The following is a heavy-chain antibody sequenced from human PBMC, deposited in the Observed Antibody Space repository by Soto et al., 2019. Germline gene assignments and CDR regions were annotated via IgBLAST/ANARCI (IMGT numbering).Heavy chain of an antibody. J-gene: IGHJ6*02. V-gene: IGHV3-33*01. Sequence: QVQVVESGGGVVQPGSSLRLSCTASGFTFSGHAMHWVRQHPAKGLEWVAQKWYDGSNKYYADSVKGRFTISTDNSKNTLYVQMDSLRVEDTAVYYCARDGQSLAPYALDVWGQGTSVTVSS. CDR1: GFTFSGHA. CDR2: KWYDGSNK. D-gene: IGHD6-19*01. CDR3: ARDGQSLAPYALDV.